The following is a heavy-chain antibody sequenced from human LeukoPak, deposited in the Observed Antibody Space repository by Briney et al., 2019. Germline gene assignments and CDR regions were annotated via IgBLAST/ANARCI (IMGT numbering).Heavy chain of an antibody. CDR1: GGTFSSYA. D-gene: IGHD3-22*01. J-gene: IGHJ5*02. CDR3: ARGNKYYYDSSGYYH. CDR2: IIPIFGTA. Sequence: SVKVSCKASGGTFSSYAISWVRQAPRQGLEWMGGIIPIFGTANYAQKFQGRVTITADESTSTAYMELSSLRSEDTAVYYCARGNKYYYDSSGYYHWGQGTLVTVSS. V-gene: IGHV1-69*13.